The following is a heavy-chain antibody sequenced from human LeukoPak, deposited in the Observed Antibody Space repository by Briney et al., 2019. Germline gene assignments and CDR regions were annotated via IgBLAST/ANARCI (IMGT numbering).Heavy chain of an antibody. V-gene: IGHV3-30-3*01. CDR1: GFTFSSYA. D-gene: IGHD3-3*01. CDR3: ARAPPTDYDFWSGFGGGAFDI. Sequence: GGSLRLSCAASGFTFSSYAMHWVRQAPGKGLEWVAVISYDGSNKYYADSVKGRFTISRDNSKNTLYLQMNSLRAEDTAVYYCARAPPTDYDFWSGFGGGAFDIWGQGTMVTVSS. CDR2: ISYDGSNK. J-gene: IGHJ3*02.